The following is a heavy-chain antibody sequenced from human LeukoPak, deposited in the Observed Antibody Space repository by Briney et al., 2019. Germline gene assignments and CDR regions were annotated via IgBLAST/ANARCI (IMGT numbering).Heavy chain of an antibody. Sequence: GGSLRLSCAASGFTFSSYSMNWVRQAPGEGLEWVSSISSSSSYIYYADSVKGRFTISRDNAKNSLYLQMNSLRAEDTAVYYCARDRAPTIITIFGVVTPRYGMDVWGQGTTVTVSS. CDR1: GFTFSSYS. D-gene: IGHD3-3*01. J-gene: IGHJ6*02. CDR2: ISSSSSYI. CDR3: ARDRAPTIITIFGVVTPRYGMDV. V-gene: IGHV3-21*01.